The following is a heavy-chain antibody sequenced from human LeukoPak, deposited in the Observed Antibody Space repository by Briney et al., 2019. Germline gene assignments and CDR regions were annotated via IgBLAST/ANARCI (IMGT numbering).Heavy chain of an antibody. D-gene: IGHD3-10*01. CDR2: IYTSGST. V-gene: IGHV4-4*07. CDR1: GGSISSYY. CDR3: ARNTYYYGSGAMTDY. J-gene: IGHJ4*02. Sequence: PSETLSLTCTVSGGSISSYYWSWIRQPAGKGLEWIGRIYTSGSTNYNPSLKSRVTMSVDTSKNQFSLKLSSVTAADTAVYYCARNTYYYGSGAMTDYWGQGTLVTVSA.